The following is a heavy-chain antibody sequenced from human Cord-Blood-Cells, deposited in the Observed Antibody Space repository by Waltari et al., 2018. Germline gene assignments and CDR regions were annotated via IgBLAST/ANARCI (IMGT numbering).Heavy chain of an antibody. V-gene: IGHV1-69*01. Sequence: QVQLVQSGAEVKTPGSSVKVSCKASGGTFSSYAISWVRQAPGQGLEWMGGIIPIFGTANYAQKFQGRVTITADESTSTAYIELSSLRSEDTAVYYCARDSPGVAFDIWGQGTTVTVSS. J-gene: IGHJ3*02. CDR1: GGTFSSYA. D-gene: IGHD7-27*01. CDR2: IIPIFGTA. CDR3: ARDSPGVAFDI.